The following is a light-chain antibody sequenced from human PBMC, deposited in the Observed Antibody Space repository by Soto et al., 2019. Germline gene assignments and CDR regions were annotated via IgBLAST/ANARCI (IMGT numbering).Light chain of an antibody. Sequence: TQMTQSPSSLSASVGDRVTITCRASQSISTYLNWYQQKPGKAPKLLIYAASSLQSGVPSRFSGSGSGTDFTLTISSLQPEDFATYYCLQDYNYPYTFGQGTKLEIK. CDR3: LQDYNYPYT. V-gene: IGKV1-6*01. CDR1: QSISTY. J-gene: IGKJ2*01. CDR2: AAS.